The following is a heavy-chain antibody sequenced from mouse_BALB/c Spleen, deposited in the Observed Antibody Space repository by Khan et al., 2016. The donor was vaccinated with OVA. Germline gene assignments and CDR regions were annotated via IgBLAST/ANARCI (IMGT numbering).Heavy chain of an antibody. Sequence: VQLQQSGPELVKPGASVKMSCKASGYTFTSYVMYWVKQKPGLGLEWIGSIYPFNDDTKYTENFKGKATLTSDKSSSTAYMELSSLTSEDSAVYYCAPVGNYYVAFAYWGQGTLVTVSA. CDR3: APVGNYYVAFAY. CDR2: IYPFNDDT. CDR1: GYTFTSYV. D-gene: IGHD1-1*01. V-gene: IGHV1S136*01. J-gene: IGHJ3*01.